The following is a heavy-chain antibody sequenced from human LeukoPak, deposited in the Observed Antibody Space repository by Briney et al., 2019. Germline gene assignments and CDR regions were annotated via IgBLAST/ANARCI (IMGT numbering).Heavy chain of an antibody. J-gene: IGHJ4*02. CDR2: ISSSSSYI. Sequence: PGGSLRLSCAASGFTFSSYSMNWVRQAPGKRLEWVSSISSSSSYIYYADSVKGRFTISRDNAKNSLYLQMNSLRAEDTAVYYCARGLYDSSGCYSYYFDYWGQGTLVTVSS. D-gene: IGHD3-22*01. CDR1: GFTFSSYS. V-gene: IGHV3-21*01. CDR3: ARGLYDSSGCYSYYFDY.